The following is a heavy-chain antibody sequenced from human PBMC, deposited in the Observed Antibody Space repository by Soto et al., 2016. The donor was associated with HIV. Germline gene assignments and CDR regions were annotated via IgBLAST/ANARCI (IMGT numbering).Heavy chain of an antibody. J-gene: IGHJ6*02. CDR2: IYYSGST. CDR3: ARVLYDSFFGDYYGMDV. V-gene: IGHV4-31*03. D-gene: IGHD3-16*01. Sequence: QVQMQESGPGLVKPSQTLSLTCTVSGGSISSGGYYWSWIRQHPGKGLEWIGHIYYSGSTYYNPSLKXRVTISEDTSKNQFSLKLRSVTAADKAVYYCARVLYDSFFGDYYGMDVWGQGTTVTVSS. CDR1: GGSISSGGYY.